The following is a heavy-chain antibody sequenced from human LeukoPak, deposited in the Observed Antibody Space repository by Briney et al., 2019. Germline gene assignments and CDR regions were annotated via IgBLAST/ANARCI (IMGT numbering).Heavy chain of an antibody. CDR1: GGSISSYY. CDR3: ARQRASGTWAFDI. CDR2: IYYSGST. V-gene: IGHV4-59*08. J-gene: IGHJ3*02. Sequence: SETLSLTCTVSGGSISSYYWSWIRQPPGKGLEWIGYIYYSGSTNYNPSLKSRVTISVDTSKNQFSLKLSSVTAADTAVYYCARQRASGTWAFDIWGQGTMVTVSS. D-gene: IGHD3-10*01.